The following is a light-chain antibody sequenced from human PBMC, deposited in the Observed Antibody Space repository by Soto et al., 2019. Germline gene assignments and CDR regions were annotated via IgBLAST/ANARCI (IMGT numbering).Light chain of an antibody. CDR2: DVS. V-gene: IGLV2-11*01. CDR3: CSYAGGNYV. CDR1: SSDVGGYNY. J-gene: IGLJ1*01. Sequence: QSALTQPRSVSGSPGQSVTISCTGTSSDVGGYNYVSWYQQHPGKAPKLMIYDVSKRPSGVPDRFSGSKSDNTASLTISGLQAEDEADYYCCSYAGGNYVFGTGTKVTVL.